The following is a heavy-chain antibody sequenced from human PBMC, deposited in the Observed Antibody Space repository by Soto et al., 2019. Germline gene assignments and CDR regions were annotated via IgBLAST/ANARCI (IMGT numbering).Heavy chain of an antibody. CDR1: GFSLSTSEVG. CDR2: IYWDDDK. V-gene: IGHV2-5*02. D-gene: IGHD3-9*01. CDR3: EHSFDWYYFDY. Sequence: QITLKASGPPLVKPTQTLTLTCTFSGFSLSTSEVGVGWIRQPPGKALEWLALIYWDDDKRYSPSLKSRLTIAKDTSKNQVVLTKTNMDPMDTATYYCEHSFDWYYFDYWGQGTLVTVSS. J-gene: IGHJ4*02.